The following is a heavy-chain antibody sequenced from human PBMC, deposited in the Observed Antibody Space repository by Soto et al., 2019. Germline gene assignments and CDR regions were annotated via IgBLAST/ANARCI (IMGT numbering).Heavy chain of an antibody. CDR1: GFTFSSYE. D-gene: IGHD5-18*01. V-gene: IGHV3-48*03. CDR3: ARGWEGGYSYGTSLLDY. CDR2: ISSSGSTI. J-gene: IGHJ4*02. Sequence: VGSLRLSCAASGFTFSSYEMNWVRQAPGKGLEWVSYISSSGSTIYYADSVKGRFTISRDNAKNSLYLQMNSLRAEDTAVYYCARGWEGGYSYGTSLLDYWGQGTLVTVSS.